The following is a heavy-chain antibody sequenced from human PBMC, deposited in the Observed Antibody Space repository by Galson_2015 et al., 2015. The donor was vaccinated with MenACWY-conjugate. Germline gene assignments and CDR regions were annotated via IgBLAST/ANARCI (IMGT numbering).Heavy chain of an antibody. J-gene: IGHJ4*02. Sequence: SLRLSCAASGFTITTYAMSWVRQTPGKGLEWVSSIRGDSYYGTAYYADSVKGRFTISRDDSRNTVYLQMDSLRPDDTAVYHCATGGYSSFSDYWGPGILVTVSS. D-gene: IGHD5-18*01. CDR3: ATGGYSSFSDY. V-gene: IGHV3-23*01. CDR2: IRGDSYYGTA. CDR1: GFTITTYA.